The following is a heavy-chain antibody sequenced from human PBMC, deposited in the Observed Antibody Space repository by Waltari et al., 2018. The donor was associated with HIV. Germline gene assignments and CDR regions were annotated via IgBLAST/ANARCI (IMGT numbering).Heavy chain of an antibody. D-gene: IGHD2-15*01. CDR3: ARDWCSGGSCSGSDF. V-gene: IGHV4-59*01. J-gene: IGHJ4*02. Sequence: QVQLQESGPGLVKPSETLSLTCSVSGASISDSYWSWIRQPPGKALEWIGYIHHSGITNYDPSLKSRVTISVDTSKNQFSLKLRSVTAADTAVYYCARDWCSGGSCSGSDFWGQGTPVTVSS. CDR2: IHHSGIT. CDR1: GASISDSY.